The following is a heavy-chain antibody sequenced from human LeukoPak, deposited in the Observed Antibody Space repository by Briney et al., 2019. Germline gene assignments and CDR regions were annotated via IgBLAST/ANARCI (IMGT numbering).Heavy chain of an antibody. CDR3: ARDVNYDHHY. CDR2: IYSAGNT. J-gene: IGHJ4*02. D-gene: IGHD1-7*01. CDR1: GFTVNSDF. V-gene: IGHV3-66*01. Sequence: PGGSLRLSCAASGFTVNSDFMSWVRQAPGKGLEWISVIYSAGNTYYADSVKDRFTISRDNSKNTVYLQMNSLRAEDTAVYYCARDVNYDHHYWGQGTLVTVSS.